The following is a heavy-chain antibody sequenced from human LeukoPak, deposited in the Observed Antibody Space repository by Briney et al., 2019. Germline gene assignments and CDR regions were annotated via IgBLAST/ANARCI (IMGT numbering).Heavy chain of an antibody. J-gene: IGHJ4*02. V-gene: IGHV4-59*01. CDR2: IYYSGST. Sequence: SETLSLTCTVSGGSISSYYWSWIRQPPGKGLEWIGYIYYSGSTNYNPSLKSRVTISVDTSKNQFSLKPSSVTAADTAVYYCARDTDATATFDYWGQGTLVTVSP. D-gene: IGHD5-18*01. CDR1: GGSISSYY. CDR3: ARDTDATATFDY.